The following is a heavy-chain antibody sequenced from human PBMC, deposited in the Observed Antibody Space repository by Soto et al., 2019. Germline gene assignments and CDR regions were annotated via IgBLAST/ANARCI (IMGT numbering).Heavy chain of an antibody. Sequence: TLSLTCTVSGGSINTGGYFWTWLRQHPGKGLEWIGYIASSGSTYYNPSLKGRLTIAADTSENQFSLRLTSVTAADTAVYYCARDYPYYYGNSGYSGYFDYWGQGTLVTVSS. V-gene: IGHV4-31*03. J-gene: IGHJ4*02. CDR3: ARDYPYYYGNSGYSGYFDY. CDR2: IASSGST. CDR1: GGSINTGGYF. D-gene: IGHD3-22*01.